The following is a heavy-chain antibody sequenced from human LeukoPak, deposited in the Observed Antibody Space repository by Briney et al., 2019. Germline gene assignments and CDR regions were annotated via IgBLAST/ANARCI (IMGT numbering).Heavy chain of an antibody. Sequence: GGSLRLSCAASGFIFSDYYMSWIRQAPGKGPEWVAYISTRGTPTFYGDSVKGRFTISRDNTKNSLHLQMDSLRAEDTAVYYCARVPYYAIDSWGREPWSPSPQ. J-gene: IGHJ4*02. CDR3: ARVPYYAIDS. CDR2: ISTRGTPT. D-gene: IGHD3-22*01. V-gene: IGHV3-11*01. CDR1: GFIFSDYY.